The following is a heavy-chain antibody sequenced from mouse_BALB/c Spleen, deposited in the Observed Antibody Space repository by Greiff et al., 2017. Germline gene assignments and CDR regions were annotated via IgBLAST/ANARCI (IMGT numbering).Heavy chain of an antibody. CDR1: GFSLTSYG. V-gene: IGHV2-9*02. Sequence: VKLMESGPGLVAPSQSLSITCTVSGFSLTSYGVHWVRQPPGKGLEWLGVIWAGGSTNYNSALMSRLSISKDNSKSQVFLKMNSLQTDDTAMYYCARDQTGRFAYWGQGTLVTVSA. CDR3: ARDQTGRFAY. J-gene: IGHJ3*01. CDR2: IWAGGST.